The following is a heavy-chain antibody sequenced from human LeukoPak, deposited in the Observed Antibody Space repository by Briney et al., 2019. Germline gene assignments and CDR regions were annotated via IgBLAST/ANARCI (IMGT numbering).Heavy chain of an antibody. J-gene: IGHJ4*02. CDR2: IYYSGST. CDR1: GGSISSYY. Sequence: SETLSLTCTVSGGSISSYYWSWIRQPPGKGLEWIGCIYYSGSTNYNPSFKSRVTISVDTSKNQFSLKLSSVTAADTAVYYCARGRWLKFDYWGQGTLVTVSS. D-gene: IGHD5-24*01. CDR3: ARGRWLKFDY. V-gene: IGHV4-59*12.